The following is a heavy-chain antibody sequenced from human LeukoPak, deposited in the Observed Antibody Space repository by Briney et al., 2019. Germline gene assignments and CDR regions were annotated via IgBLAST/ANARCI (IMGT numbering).Heavy chain of an antibody. J-gene: IGHJ4*02. CDR2: IYSGGTT. V-gene: IGHV3-53*01. D-gene: IGHD3-22*01. Sequence: PGGSLRLSCAASGFTVSSNYMSWVRQAPEKGPEWVSVIYSGGTTYYADSVKGRFTIIRDDSRNTLYLQMNSLGAEDTAVYYCARMLISSGYYVDCWGQGTLVTVSS. CDR1: GFTVSSNY. CDR3: ARMLISSGYYVDC.